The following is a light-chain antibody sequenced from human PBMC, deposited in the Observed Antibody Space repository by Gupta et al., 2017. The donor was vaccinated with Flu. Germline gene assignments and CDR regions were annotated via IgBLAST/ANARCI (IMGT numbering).Light chain of an antibody. J-gene: IGKJ3*01. CDR1: QSVVSNY. V-gene: IGKV3-20*01. Sequence: LSLSPGETATRSCRASQSVVSNYLAWYQQKPGQAPRLLIYGAYHRAAGIPDRFSGSGSGTDFILTISRLEPEDFAVYYCQQYVTSPPGVTFGHGTRVDVK. CDR2: GAY. CDR3: QQYVTSPPGVT.